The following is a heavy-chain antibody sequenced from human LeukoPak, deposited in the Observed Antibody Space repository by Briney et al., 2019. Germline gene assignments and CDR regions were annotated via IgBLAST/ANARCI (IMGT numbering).Heavy chain of an antibody. CDR2: IGVGDDNT. J-gene: IGHJ3*01. CDR3: AAEIYGYNSACCSFDF. CDR1: GFTFSNSA. V-gene: IGHV1-58*02. D-gene: IGHD5/OR15-5a*01. Sequence: GTSVKVACKTSGFTFSNSAIQWVRQARGQCLEWIGWIGVGDDNTNYAQGLQDRVTITRDMSTRTAYMELSSLRSEDTAVYYCAAEIYGYNSACCSFDFWGPGTPVTVSS.